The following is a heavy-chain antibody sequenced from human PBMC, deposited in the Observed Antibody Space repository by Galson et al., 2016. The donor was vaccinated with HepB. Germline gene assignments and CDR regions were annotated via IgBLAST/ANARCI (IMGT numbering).Heavy chain of an antibody. D-gene: IGHD2-2*01. CDR3: AKDGRIYCSSASCHDHFHY. J-gene: IGHJ4*02. CDR2: ISYDGRNK. CDR1: GFTFSSYG. Sequence: SLRLSCAASGFTFSSYGMHWVRQAPGKGLEWVAFISYDGRNKKYADSVQGRFTISRDNSKKTLYLQMNSLRAEDTAVYYCAKDGRIYCSSASCHDHFHYWGQGTLVTVSS. V-gene: IGHV3-30*18.